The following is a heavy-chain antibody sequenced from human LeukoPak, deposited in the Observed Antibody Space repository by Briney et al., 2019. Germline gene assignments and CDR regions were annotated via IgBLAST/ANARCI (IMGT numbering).Heavy chain of an antibody. J-gene: IGHJ3*02. CDR2: IYHSGST. CDR3: AGGLWFGELFSAFDI. V-gene: IGHV4-30-2*01. CDR1: GGSISSGGYS. Sequence: PSETLSLTCAVSGGSISSGGYSWSWIRQPPGKGLEWIGYIYHSGSTYYNPSLKSRVTISVDRSKNQFSLKLRSVTAADTAVYYCAGGLWFGELFSAFDIWGQGTMVTVSS. D-gene: IGHD3-10*01.